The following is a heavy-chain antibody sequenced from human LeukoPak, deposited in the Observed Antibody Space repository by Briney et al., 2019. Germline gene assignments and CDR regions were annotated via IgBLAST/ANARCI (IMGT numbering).Heavy chain of an antibody. Sequence: SETLSLTCAVYGGSFSGYYWSWIRQPPGKGLEWIGEINHSGSTNYNPSLKSRVTISVDASKNQFSLKLSSVTAADTAVYYCARGPHLWLVRGVSAWFDPWGQGTLVTVSS. CDR3: ARGPHLWLVRGVSAWFDP. V-gene: IGHV4-34*01. CDR2: INHSGST. D-gene: IGHD3-10*01. J-gene: IGHJ5*02. CDR1: GGSFSGYY.